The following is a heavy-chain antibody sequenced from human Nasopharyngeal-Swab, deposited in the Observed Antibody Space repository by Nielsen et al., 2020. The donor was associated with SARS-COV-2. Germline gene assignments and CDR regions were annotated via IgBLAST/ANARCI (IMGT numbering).Heavy chain of an antibody. J-gene: IGHJ5*02. D-gene: IGHD1-7*01. CDR1: GYTLTELS. CDR2: FDPEDGET. V-gene: IGHV1-24*01. Sequence: ASVKVSCKVSGYTLTELSMHWVRQAPGKGLEWMGGFDPEDGETIYAQKFQGRVTMTEDTSTDTAYMELSSLRSEDTAVYYCATGGPITGTINWFDPWGQGTLGTVSS. CDR3: ATGGPITGTINWFDP.